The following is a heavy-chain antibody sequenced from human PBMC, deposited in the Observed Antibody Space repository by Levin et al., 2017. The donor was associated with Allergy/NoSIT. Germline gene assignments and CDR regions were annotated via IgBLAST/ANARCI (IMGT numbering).Heavy chain of an antibody. CDR2: ISGSASGVST. CDR3: AKSGCSSTNCYWDY. J-gene: IGHJ4*02. V-gene: IGHV3-23*01. Sequence: GESLKISCAASEFTFSSYAMTWVRQAPGKGLEWVSSISGSASGVSTYYADSVKGRFTISRDNSKNTLYLQMNSLRVEDTAVYYCAKSGCSSTNCYWDYWGQGTLVTVSS. D-gene: IGHD2-2*01. CDR1: EFTFSSYA.